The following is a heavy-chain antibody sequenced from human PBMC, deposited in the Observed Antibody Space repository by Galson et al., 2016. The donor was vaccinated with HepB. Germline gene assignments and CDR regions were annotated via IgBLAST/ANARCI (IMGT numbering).Heavy chain of an antibody. CDR1: GFSVSGKY. V-gene: IGHV3-53*01. D-gene: IGHD3-22*01. CDR2: IFSGDAT. Sequence: SLRLSCAASGFSVSGKYMSWARQAPGKGLEWVSAIFSGDATYYRDSVKGRFTISRKTSKNTLYLQMNNLRAEDTAIYYCEGYSDPFDIWGQGTMVTVSS. CDR3: EGYSDPFDI. J-gene: IGHJ3*02.